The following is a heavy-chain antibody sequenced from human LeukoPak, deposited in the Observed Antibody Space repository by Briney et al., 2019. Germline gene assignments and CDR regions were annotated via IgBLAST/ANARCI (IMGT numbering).Heavy chain of an antibody. D-gene: IGHD1-26*01. V-gene: IGHV1-46*01. CDR1: GYTFTSYY. Sequence: ASVKVSCKASGYTFTSYYMHWVRQAPGQGLEWMGIINPSGGSTSYAQKFQGRVTMTRDTSTSTVYMELSRLRSDDTAVYYCARGSYGYSGSYYRLDYWGQGTLVTVSS. CDR3: ARGSYGYSGSYYRLDY. J-gene: IGHJ4*02. CDR2: INPSGGST.